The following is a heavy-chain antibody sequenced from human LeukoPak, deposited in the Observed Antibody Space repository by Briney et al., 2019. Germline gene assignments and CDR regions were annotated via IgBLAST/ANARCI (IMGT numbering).Heavy chain of an antibody. CDR3: ARDVGSGWFDP. CDR1: GFTFSSYW. V-gene: IGHV3-7*01. Sequence: GGSLRLSCAASGFTFSSYWMSWVRQAPGKGLEGVANIKQDGSEKYYVDSVRGRFTISRDNAKNSLYLQMNSLRAEDTAVYYCARDVGSGWFDPWGQGTLVTVSS. CDR2: IKQDGSEK. D-gene: IGHD1-26*01. J-gene: IGHJ5*02.